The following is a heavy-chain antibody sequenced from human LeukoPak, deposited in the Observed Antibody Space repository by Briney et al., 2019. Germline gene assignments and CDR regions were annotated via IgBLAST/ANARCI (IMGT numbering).Heavy chain of an antibody. CDR2: IGTTDGST. CDR3: ARKHLQTPFVFLDV. Sequence: PGASLRLFCAASGFSFSGYAMSWVRQAPEKGLEWVSHIGTTDGSTFYADSVKGRFTISRDNSKNTLYLQMNSLRAEDTAVYFCARKHLQTPFVFLDVWGQGTTVTVSS. V-gene: IGHV3-23*01. D-gene: IGHD2/OR15-2a*01. CDR1: GFSFSGYA. J-gene: IGHJ6*02.